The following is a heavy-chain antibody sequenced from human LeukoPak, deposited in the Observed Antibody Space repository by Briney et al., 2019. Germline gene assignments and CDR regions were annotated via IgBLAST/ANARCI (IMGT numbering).Heavy chain of an antibody. J-gene: IGHJ4*02. CDR3: ARGLAAAGTAY. CDR1: GFTFDDYG. V-gene: IGHV3-20*04. Sequence: PGGSLRLSCAASGFTFDDYGMSWVRHAPGKGLEWVSGINWNGGSTGYADPVKGRFTISRDNAKNSLYLQMNTLRPEDTALYYCARGLAAAGTAYWGQGTLVTVSS. CDR2: INWNGGST. D-gene: IGHD6-13*01.